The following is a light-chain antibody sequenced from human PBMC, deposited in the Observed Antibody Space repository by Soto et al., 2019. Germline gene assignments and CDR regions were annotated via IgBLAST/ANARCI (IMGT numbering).Light chain of an antibody. J-gene: IGLJ2*01. CDR3: QAWDSSTVV. CDR2: QDR. Sequence: SYELTQPPSVSVSPGQTASITCSGDKLGDKYAWWYQQKPGQSPVLVIYQDRKRPSGIPERFSGSNSGSTATLTISGTQAMDEADYYCQAWDSSTVVFGGGTKLTVL. CDR1: KLGDKY. V-gene: IGLV3-1*01.